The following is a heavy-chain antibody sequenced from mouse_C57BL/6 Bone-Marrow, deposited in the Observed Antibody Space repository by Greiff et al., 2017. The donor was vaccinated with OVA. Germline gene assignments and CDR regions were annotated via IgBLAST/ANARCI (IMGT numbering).Heavy chain of an antibody. V-gene: IGHV1-69*01. CDR2: IDPSDSYT. J-gene: IGHJ1*03. Sequence: VQLQQPGAELVMPGASVKLSCKASGYTFTSYWMHWVKQRPGQGLEWIGEIDPSDSYTNYNQKFKGKSTLTVDKSSSTAYMQLSSLTSEDSAVYYCARSVDFDVWGTGTTVTDSS. CDR1: GYTFTSYW. D-gene: IGHD1-3*01. CDR3: ARSVDFDV.